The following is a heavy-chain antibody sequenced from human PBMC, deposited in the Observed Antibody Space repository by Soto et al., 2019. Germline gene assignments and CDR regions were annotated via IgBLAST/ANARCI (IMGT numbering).Heavy chain of an antibody. CDR1: GFTFSRYA. CDR2: ISYDGSNK. V-gene: IGHV3-30-3*01. J-gene: IGHJ6*02. Sequence: QVQLVESGGGVVQPGRSLRLSCAASGFTFSRYAMHWVRQAPGKGLEWVAVISYDGSNKYYVDSVKGRFTISRDNSKNTLYLQMNSLRAEDTAVYYCARDLGRPDGGRYYYDYGMDFLGQGTTVTVSS. D-gene: IGHD4-17*01. CDR3: ARDLGRPDGGRYYYDYGMDF.